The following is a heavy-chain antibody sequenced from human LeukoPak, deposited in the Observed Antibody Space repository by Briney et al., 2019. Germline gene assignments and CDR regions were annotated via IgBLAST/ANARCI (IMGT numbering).Heavy chain of an antibody. CDR3: ARDRGRQWLVTGGFDL. CDR1: GFTFSSYW. Sequence: PGGSLRLSCAASGFTFSSYWMHWVRQAPGKGLVWVSRINSDGSRTSYADSVKGRFIISRDNAKNSVFLQMDSLRAEDTAVYYCARDRGRQWLVTGGFDLWGQGTLVTVSS. D-gene: IGHD6-19*01. V-gene: IGHV3-74*01. CDR2: INSDGSRT. J-gene: IGHJ5*02.